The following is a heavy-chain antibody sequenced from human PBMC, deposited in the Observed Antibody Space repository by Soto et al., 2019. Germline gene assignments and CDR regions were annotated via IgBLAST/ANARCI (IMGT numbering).Heavy chain of an antibody. CDR3: AKASYDILTGYYN. J-gene: IGHJ4*02. V-gene: IGHV3-23*01. CDR2: ISGSGGST. CDR1: GFTFSSYA. Sequence: PGGSLRLSCAASGFTFSSYAMSWVRQAPGKGLEWVSAISGSGGSTYYADSVKGRFTISRDNSKNTLYLQMNSLRAGDTAVYYCAKASYDILTGYYNWGQGTLVTVSS. D-gene: IGHD3-9*01.